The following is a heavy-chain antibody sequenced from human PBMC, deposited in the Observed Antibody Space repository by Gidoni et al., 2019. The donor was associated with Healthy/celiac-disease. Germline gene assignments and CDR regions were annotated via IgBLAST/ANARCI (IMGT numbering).Heavy chain of an antibody. Sequence: QVQLQTSGPGLVKPSQTLSLTCTVSGGSIRSGGYYWSWIRQHPGKGLEWIGYIYYSGSTYYNPSLKSRVTISVDTSKNQFSLKLSSVTAADTAVYYCASGIAVAGTRWFDPWGQGTLVTVSS. J-gene: IGHJ5*02. CDR1: GGSIRSGGYY. D-gene: IGHD6-19*01. V-gene: IGHV4-31*03. CDR2: IYYSGST. CDR3: ASGIAVAGTRWFDP.